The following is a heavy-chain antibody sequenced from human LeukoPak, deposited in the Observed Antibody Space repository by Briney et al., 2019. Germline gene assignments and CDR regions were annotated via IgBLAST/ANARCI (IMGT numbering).Heavy chain of an antibody. V-gene: IGHV3-33*01. CDR2: IWYDGSNK. Sequence: PGRSLGLSCAASGFTFSNYGMHWVRQAPGKGLEWVAVIWYDGSNKYYADSVKGQFTISRDNSKNTLYLQMNDLRAEDTAVYYCHIVVVTAIGVPFDIWGQGTMVTVSP. J-gene: IGHJ3*02. CDR1: GFTFSNYG. CDR3: HIVVVTAIGVPFDI. D-gene: IGHD2-21*02.